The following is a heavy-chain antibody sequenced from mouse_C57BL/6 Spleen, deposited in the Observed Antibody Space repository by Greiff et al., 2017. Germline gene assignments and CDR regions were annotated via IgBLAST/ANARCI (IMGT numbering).Heavy chain of an antibody. Sequence: QVQLQQPGAELVRPGSSVKLSCKASGYTFTSYWMHWVKQRPIQGLEWIGNIDPSDSETHYNQKFKDKATLTVDKSSSTAYMQLSSLTSEDSAVYYCARWLLPRYAMDYWGQGTSVTVSS. CDR1: GYTFTSYW. CDR2: IDPSDSET. D-gene: IGHD2-3*01. V-gene: IGHV1-52*01. J-gene: IGHJ4*01. CDR3: ARWLLPRYAMDY.